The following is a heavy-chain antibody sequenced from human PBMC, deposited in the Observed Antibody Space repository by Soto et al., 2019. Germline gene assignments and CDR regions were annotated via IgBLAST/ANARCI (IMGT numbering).Heavy chain of an antibody. V-gene: IGHV3-30*18. Sequence: QVQLVESGGGVVQPGTSLRLSCAASGFTFRSYGMHWVRQAPGKGLEWLAVISNDGSNKYLADSVKGRLALSRDNSRNTQYLQINSLRVENTAVYYCGKDTLDCSGGDCPLYYYYGMDVWGQGTTVTVSS. CDR1: GFTFRSYG. CDR3: GKDTLDCSGGDCPLYYYYGMDV. J-gene: IGHJ6*02. D-gene: IGHD2-15*01. CDR2: ISNDGSNK.